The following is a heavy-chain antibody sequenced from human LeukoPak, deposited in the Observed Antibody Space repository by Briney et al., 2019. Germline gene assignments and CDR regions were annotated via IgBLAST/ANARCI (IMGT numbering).Heavy chain of an antibody. Sequence: SETLSLTCAVYGGSFSGYYWSWIRQPPGKGLEWIGEINHSGSTYYNPSLKSRVTISVDTSKNQFSLKLSSVTAADTAVYYCARDPSGYDSSFDYWGQGTLVTVSS. D-gene: IGHD5-12*01. CDR3: ARDPSGYDSSFDY. J-gene: IGHJ4*02. V-gene: IGHV4-34*01. CDR1: GGSFSGYY. CDR2: INHSGST.